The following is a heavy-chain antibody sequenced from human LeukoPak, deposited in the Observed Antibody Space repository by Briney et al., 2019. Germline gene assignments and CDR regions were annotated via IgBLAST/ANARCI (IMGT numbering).Heavy chain of an antibody. D-gene: IGHD3-9*01. CDR1: GFTFSSYA. CDR3: ARDPDYDILTGYYFPSFDY. V-gene: IGHV3-30-3*01. CDR2: ISYDGSNK. Sequence: GGSLRLSCAASGFTFSSYAMHWVRQAPGKGLEWVAVISYDGSNKYYADSVKGRFTISRDNSKNTLYLQMNSLRAEDTAVYYCARDPDYDILTGYYFPSFDYWGQGTLVTVSS. J-gene: IGHJ4*02.